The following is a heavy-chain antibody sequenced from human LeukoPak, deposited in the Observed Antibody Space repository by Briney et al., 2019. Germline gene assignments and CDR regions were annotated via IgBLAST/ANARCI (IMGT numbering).Heavy chain of an antibody. CDR1: GFTVSSNY. J-gene: IGHJ4*02. V-gene: IGHV3-66*01. D-gene: IGHD3-22*01. CDR2: IYSGGST. Sequence: GGSLRLSCAASGFTVSSNYMSWVRQAPGKGLEWVSVIYSGGSTYYADSVKGRFTISRDNSKNTLYLQMNSLRAEDTAVYYCAREGYDSSGYYPYYLDYWGQGTLVTVSS. CDR3: AREGYDSSGYYPYYLDY.